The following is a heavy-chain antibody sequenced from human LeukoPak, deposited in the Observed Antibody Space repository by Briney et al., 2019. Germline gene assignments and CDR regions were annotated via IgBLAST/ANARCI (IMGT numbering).Heavy chain of an antibody. J-gene: IGHJ4*02. CDR2: IGGRDGGT. CDR1: GFIFSNYA. V-gene: IGHV3-23*01. CDR3: AKWGDYDILTGYYDSDY. Sequence: GGSLRLSCAASGFIFSNYAMSWVRQAPGKGLEWVSAIGGRDGGTYYADSVKGRFTVSRDDPKNTLYLQMNTLRVEDTAVYYCAKWGDYDILTGYYDSDYWGQGTLVTVSS. D-gene: IGHD3-9*01.